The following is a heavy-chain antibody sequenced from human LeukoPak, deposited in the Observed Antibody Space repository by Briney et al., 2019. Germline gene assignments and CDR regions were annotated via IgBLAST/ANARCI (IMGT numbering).Heavy chain of an antibody. CDR3: AKDLSTMIVGGHFDY. J-gene: IGHJ4*02. CDR2: ISYDGSNK. D-gene: IGHD3-22*01. CDR1: GFTFSTYG. V-gene: IGHV3-30*18. Sequence: PGRSLRLSCAASGFTFSTYGMHWVRQAPGKGLEWVAVISYDGSNKYYADSVKGRFTISRDNSKNTLYLQMNSLRAEDTAVYYCAKDLSTMIVGGHFDYWGQGTLVTVSS.